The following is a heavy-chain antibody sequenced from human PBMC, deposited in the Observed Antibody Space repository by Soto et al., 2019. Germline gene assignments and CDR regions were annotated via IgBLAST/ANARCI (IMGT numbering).Heavy chain of an antibody. Sequence: GGSLRLSCAASGFTFSSYAMHWVRQAPGKGLEWVAVISYDGSNKYYADSVKGRFTISRDNSKNTLYLQMNSLRAEDTAVYYCAKDQKAEWLLDYWGQGTLVTVSS. CDR1: GFTFSSYA. V-gene: IGHV3-30-3*01. CDR3: AKDQKAEWLLDY. CDR2: ISYDGSNK. D-gene: IGHD6-19*01. J-gene: IGHJ4*02.